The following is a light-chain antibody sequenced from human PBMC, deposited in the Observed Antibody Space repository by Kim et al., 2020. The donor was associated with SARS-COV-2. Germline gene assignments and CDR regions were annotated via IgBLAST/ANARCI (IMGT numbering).Light chain of an antibody. V-gene: IGLV3-1*01. Sequence: SYELTQPPSVSVSPGQTASITCSGHKLGDKYVSWYQQKPGQSPVVVLYQDNQRPSGIPERFSGSSSGNTATLTISGTQAMDEADYYCQAWDSSTHNYVFGAGTKVTVL. J-gene: IGLJ1*01. CDR3: QAWDSSTHNYV. CDR2: QDN. CDR1: KLGDKY.